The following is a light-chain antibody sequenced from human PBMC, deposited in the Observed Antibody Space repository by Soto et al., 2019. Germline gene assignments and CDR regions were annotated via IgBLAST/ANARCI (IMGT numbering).Light chain of an antibody. CDR1: NSDIGAYKY. CDR3: SSYTISSTQV. Sequence: QSALTQPASVSGSPGQAITISCTGTNSDIGAYKYVSWYQQHPGKAPKLMIYDVSLRPPGVSDRFSGSKSGNTASLTISGLQPEDEADYYCSSYTISSTQVFGGGTKATVL. J-gene: IGLJ2*01. V-gene: IGLV2-14*01. CDR2: DVS.